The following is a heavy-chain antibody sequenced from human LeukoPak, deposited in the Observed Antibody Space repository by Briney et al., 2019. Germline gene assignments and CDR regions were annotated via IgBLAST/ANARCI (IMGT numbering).Heavy chain of an antibody. CDR1: GGSISSYY. Sequence: PSQTLSLTCTVSGGSISSYYWSWIRQPAGKGLEWIGRIYTSGSTNYNPSLKSRVTMSVDTSKNQFSLKLSSVTAADTAVYYCARVRHREVVTSYYYYYYYMDVWGKGTTVTVSS. D-gene: IGHD3-22*01. CDR2: IYTSGST. CDR3: ARVRHREVVTSYYYYYYYMDV. J-gene: IGHJ6*03. V-gene: IGHV4-4*07.